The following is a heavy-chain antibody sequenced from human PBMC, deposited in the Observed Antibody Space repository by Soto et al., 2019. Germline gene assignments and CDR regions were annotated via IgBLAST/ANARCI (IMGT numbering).Heavy chain of an antibody. CDR2: ISYDGSNK. CDR3: AREEGDSSSWYFDY. Sequence: QVQLVESGGGVVQPGRSLRLSCAASGFTFSSYAMHWVRQAPGKGLEWVAVISYDGSNKYYADSVKGRFTISRDNSKNTLYLQMNSLRAEDKAVYYCAREEGDSSSWYFDYWGQGTLVNVSS. V-gene: IGHV3-30-3*01. D-gene: IGHD6-13*01. J-gene: IGHJ4*02. CDR1: GFTFSSYA.